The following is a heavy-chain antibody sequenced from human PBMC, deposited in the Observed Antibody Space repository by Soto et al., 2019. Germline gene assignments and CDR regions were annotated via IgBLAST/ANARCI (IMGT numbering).Heavy chain of an antibody. CDR1: GGSFREYY. D-gene: IGHD3-10*01. Sequence: KTWETLSLTCAVNGGSFREYYWSWLRQPPGKGLEWIGEINQSGTTHYNPSLKRRINISIDTSKNQFSLNLTSVTAADTATYYCARDIITVIGGEIYYYFGMDVWGQGTTVTVSS. CDR2: INQSGTT. CDR3: ARDIITVIGGEIYYYFGMDV. V-gene: IGHV4-34*01. J-gene: IGHJ6*02.